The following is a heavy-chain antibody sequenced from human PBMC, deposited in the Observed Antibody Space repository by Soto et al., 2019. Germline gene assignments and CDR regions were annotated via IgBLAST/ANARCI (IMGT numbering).Heavy chain of an antibody. CDR1: GYTFTSYG. V-gene: IGHV1-18*01. J-gene: IGHJ4*02. CDR2: ISAYNGNT. D-gene: IGHD2-15*01. CDR3: ARGHSPGHCSGGSCELDY. Sequence: ASVKVSCKASGYTFTSYGISWVRQAPGQGLEWMGWISAYNGNTNYAQKLQGRVTMTTDTSTSTAYMGLRSLRSDDTAVYYCARGHSPGHCSGGSCELDYWGQGTLVTVSS.